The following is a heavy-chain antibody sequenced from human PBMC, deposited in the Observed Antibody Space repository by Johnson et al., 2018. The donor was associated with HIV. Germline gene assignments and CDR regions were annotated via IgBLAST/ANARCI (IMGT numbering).Heavy chain of an antibody. CDR3: ARDWSDIAAAVTGAFDV. CDR2: ISHDGSNK. Sequence: QVQLVESGGGVVQPGRSLRLSCAASGFTFSSYAMHWVRQAPGKGLAWVAVISHDGSNKYYADSVKGRFTISRDNSKNTLYLQMNSLRAEDTAVYYCARDWSDIAAAVTGAFDVWGQGTMVTVSS. J-gene: IGHJ3*01. CDR1: GFTFSSYA. D-gene: IGHD6-13*01. V-gene: IGHV3-30*14.